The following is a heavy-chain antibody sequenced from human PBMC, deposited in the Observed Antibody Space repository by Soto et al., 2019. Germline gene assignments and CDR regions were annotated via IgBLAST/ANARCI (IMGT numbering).Heavy chain of an antibody. CDR3: AKFPLRPYYFDY. CDR2: ISASGVST. D-gene: IGHD4-17*01. CDR1: GFIFNNYA. V-gene: IGHV3-23*01. Sequence: EVQLLDSGGGLAQPGGSLRVSCAASGFIFNNYAMNWVRQAPGEGLQWVAGISASGVSTYYADSVKGRFIISRDNSKNTLFLQMNSLRAEDTAIYYCAKFPLRPYYFDYWCLGTLVTVSS. J-gene: IGHJ4*02.